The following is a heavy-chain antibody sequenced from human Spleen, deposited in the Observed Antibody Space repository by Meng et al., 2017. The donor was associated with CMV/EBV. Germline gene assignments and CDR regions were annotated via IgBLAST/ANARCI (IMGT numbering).Heavy chain of an antibody. D-gene: IGHD2/OR15-2a*01. J-gene: IGHJ3*02. CDR2: IRYDGTNK. V-gene: IGHV3-30*02. CDR3: ARSSIILPVSPFDT. Sequence: GESLKISCAASGFTFNDFAMNWVRQAPGKGLEWVALIRYDGTNKYYADSVKGRFTISRDNSKDTLYQHMTSLRAEDTAVYYCARSSIILPVSPFDTWGQGTMVTVSS. CDR1: GFTFNDFA.